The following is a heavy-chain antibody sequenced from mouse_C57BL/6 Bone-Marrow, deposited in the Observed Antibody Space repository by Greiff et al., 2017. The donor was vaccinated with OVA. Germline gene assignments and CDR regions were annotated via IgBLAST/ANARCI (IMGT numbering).Heavy chain of an antibody. D-gene: IGHD2-2*01. Sequence: QVQLQQPGAELVRPGSSVKLSCKASGYTFTSYWMHWVKQRPIQGLEWIGNIDPSDSETHYNQKFKDKATLTVDKSSSTAYMQLSSLTAEDSAVYYCAKGLRRPYAMDYWGQGPSVTVSS. CDR3: AKGLRRPYAMDY. V-gene: IGHV1-52*01. CDR1: GYTFTSYW. J-gene: IGHJ4*01. CDR2: IDPSDSET.